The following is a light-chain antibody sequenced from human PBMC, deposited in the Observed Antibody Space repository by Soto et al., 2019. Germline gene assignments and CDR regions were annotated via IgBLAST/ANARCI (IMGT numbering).Light chain of an antibody. Sequence: ESVLTQSPGTLSLSPGERATLSCRASQRISSSSLAWYQQKPGQAPRLLIYDASRMATGIPDRFSGSGSDTESTLTISRLEPEDFAVYYCQQYGGSPLFAFGPGTKVDIK. CDR3: QQYGGSPLFA. J-gene: IGKJ3*01. V-gene: IGKV3-20*01. CDR1: QRISSSS. CDR2: DAS.